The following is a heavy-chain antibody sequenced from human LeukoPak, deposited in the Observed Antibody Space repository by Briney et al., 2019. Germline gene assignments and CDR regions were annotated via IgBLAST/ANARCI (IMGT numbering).Heavy chain of an antibody. CDR2: IKSKTDGGTT. V-gene: IGHV3-15*01. D-gene: IGHD3-9*01. CDR1: GFTFSNAW. Sequence: GALRLSCAASGFTFSNAWMSWVRQAPGKGLEWVGRIKSKTDGGTTDYAAPVKGRFTISRDDSKNTLYLQMNGLKTEDTAVYYCTTPYYDILTGYYSRYFQHWGQGTLVTVSS. J-gene: IGHJ1*01. CDR3: TTPYYDILTGYYSRYFQH.